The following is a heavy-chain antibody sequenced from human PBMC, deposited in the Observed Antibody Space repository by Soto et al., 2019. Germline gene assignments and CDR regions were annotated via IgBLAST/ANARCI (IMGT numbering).Heavy chain of an antibody. CDR1: GGSISSENYY. CDR3: SSGRPVGTSPPRGYIDY. Sequence: QVQLQEAGPGLVKPSQTLSLTCTVSGGSISSENYYWSWIRQHPGKGLEWIGNINYSGSTYYNPSLMSRVTMSVDTSKNQFSLKLSYVTAADTVVYYCSSGRPVGTSPPRGYIDYWGQETLVTVSS. J-gene: IGHJ4*02. CDR2: INYSGST. D-gene: IGHD5-12*01. V-gene: IGHV4-31*03.